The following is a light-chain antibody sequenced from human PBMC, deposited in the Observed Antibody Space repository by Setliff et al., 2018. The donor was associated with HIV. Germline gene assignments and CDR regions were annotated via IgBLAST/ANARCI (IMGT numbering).Light chain of an antibody. V-gene: IGLV2-14*03. Sequence: QSALAQPASVSGSPGQSVTISCTGTSSDVGGYNFVSWYQQHPDKTPELLIYDVTNRPSGVSDRFSGSKSGNTASPTISGLQPEDEADYYCSSYTSTRALLFGGGTKVTVL. CDR2: DVT. CDR3: SSYTSTRALL. J-gene: IGLJ2*01. CDR1: SSDVGGYNF.